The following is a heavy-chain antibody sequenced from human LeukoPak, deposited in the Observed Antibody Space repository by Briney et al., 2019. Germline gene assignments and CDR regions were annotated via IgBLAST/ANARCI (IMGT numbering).Heavy chain of an antibody. Sequence: ASVKVSCKASGYTFTGYYMHWVRQAPGQGLEWMGWINPNSGGTNYAQKFQGRVTMTRDTSISTAYMELSRLRSDDTAVYYCARGEPAKPWLETEDWYFHLWGRGTLVTVSS. V-gene: IGHV1-2*02. J-gene: IGHJ2*01. D-gene: IGHD6-19*01. CDR1: GYTFTGYY. CDR2: INPNSGGT. CDR3: ARGEPAKPWLETEDWYFHL.